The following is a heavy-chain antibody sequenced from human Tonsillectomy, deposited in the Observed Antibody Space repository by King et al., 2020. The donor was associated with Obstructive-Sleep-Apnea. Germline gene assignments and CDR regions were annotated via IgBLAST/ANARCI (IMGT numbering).Heavy chain of an antibody. CDR3: ATRGIYCSGGSCYYRNWFDP. Sequence: QLVQSGAEVKKPGASVKVSCKVSGYTLTELSIHWVRQAPGKGLEWMEGFDPEDVETICAQKFQGTVTMTEDTSTDTAYMERSSLRSEDTAVYYCATRGIYCSGGSCYYRNWFDPWGQGTLVTVSS. J-gene: IGHJ5*02. D-gene: IGHD2-15*01. CDR2: FDPEDVET. CDR1: GYTLTELS. V-gene: IGHV1-24*01.